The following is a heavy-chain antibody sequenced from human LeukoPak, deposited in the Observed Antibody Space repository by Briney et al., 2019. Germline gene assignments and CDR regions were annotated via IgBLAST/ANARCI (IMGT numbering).Heavy chain of an antibody. CDR3: ARSGTRSGGAFDI. CDR1: GGSISSYY. D-gene: IGHD4-23*01. J-gene: IGHJ3*02. CDR2: IYYSGST. Sequence: PSETLSLTCTVSGGSISSYYWSWIRQPPGKGLEWIGYIYYSGSTNYNPSLYSRVTISLDTSKNQFSLKLSSVTAADTAVYFCARSGTRSGGAFDIWGQGTMVTVSS. V-gene: IGHV4-59*08.